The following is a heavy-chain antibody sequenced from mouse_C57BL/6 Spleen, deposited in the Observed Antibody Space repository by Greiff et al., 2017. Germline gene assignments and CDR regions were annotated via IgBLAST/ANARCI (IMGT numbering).Heavy chain of an antibody. CDR1: GFSLTSYG. Sequence: VHLVESGPGLVQPSQSLSITCTVSGFSLTSYGVHWVRQSPGKGLEWLGVIWSGGSTDYNAAFISRLSISKDKSKGQVFFKMNSLQADDTAIYYCARNGAQAAMGFAYWGQGTLVTVSA. V-gene: IGHV2-2*01. J-gene: IGHJ3*01. CDR2: IWSGGST. CDR3: ARNGAQAAMGFAY. D-gene: IGHD3-2*02.